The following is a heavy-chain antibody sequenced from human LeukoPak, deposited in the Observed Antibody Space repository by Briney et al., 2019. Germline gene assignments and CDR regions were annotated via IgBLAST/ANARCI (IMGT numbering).Heavy chain of an antibody. CDR3: ARLANDAFDI. CDR1: GYNFTSYW. Sequence: GESLKLHCQCTGYNFTSYWIGWVRQMPGKGLEWMGIIYPGDSDTRYSPSFQGQVTISADKPINTAYLQWSSLKASDTAMYYCARLANDAFDIWGQGTMVTVSS. V-gene: IGHV5-51*01. CDR2: IYPGDSDT. J-gene: IGHJ3*02.